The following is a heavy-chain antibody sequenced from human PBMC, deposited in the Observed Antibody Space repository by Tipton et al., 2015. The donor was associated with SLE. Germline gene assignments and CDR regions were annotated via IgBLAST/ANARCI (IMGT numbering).Heavy chain of an antibody. CDR1: GFTFSSYE. CDR3: AKDLSGWTHRSYYYYMDV. Sequence: SLRLSCAASGFTFSSYEMNWVRQAPGKGLEWVSAISGSGGSTYYADSVKGRFTISRDNSKNTLYLQMNSLRAEDTAVYYCAKDLSGWTHRSYYYYMDVWGKGTTVTVSS. D-gene: IGHD6-19*01. CDR2: ISGSGGST. V-gene: IGHV3-23*01. J-gene: IGHJ6*03.